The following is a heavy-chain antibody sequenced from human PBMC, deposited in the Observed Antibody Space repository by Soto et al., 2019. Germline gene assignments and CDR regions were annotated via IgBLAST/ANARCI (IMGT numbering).Heavy chain of an antibody. CDR2: ISGSGGST. CDR3: AKPPLRTIFGVVIDAFDI. CDR1: GFTFSSYA. D-gene: IGHD3-3*01. Sequence: GGSLRLSCAASGFTFSSYAMSWVRQAPGKGLEWVSAISGSGGSTYYADSVKGRFTISRDNSKNTLYLQMNSLRAEDMAVYYCAKPPLRTIFGVVIDAFDIWGQGTMVTVSS. J-gene: IGHJ3*02. V-gene: IGHV3-23*01.